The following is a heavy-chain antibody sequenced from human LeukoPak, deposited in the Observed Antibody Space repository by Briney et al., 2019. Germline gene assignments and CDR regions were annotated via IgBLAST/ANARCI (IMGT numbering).Heavy chain of an antibody. J-gene: IGHJ6*02. Sequence: SVKVSCKASGGTFSSYAISWVRQALGQGLEWMGGIIPIFGTANYAQKFQGRVTITADESTSTAYMELSSLRSEDTAVYYCASLPPLVGYNDYYYYGMDVWGQGTTVTVSS. CDR1: GGTFSSYA. D-gene: IGHD5-24*01. CDR3: ASLPPLVGYNDYYYYGMDV. CDR2: IIPIFGTA. V-gene: IGHV1-69*13.